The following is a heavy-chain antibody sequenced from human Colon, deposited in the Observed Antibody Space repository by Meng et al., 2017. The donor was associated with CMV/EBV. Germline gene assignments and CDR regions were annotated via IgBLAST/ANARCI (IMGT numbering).Heavy chain of an antibody. CDR3: VRMNTMTIYYYDF. Sequence: KTSGYGCTSFDINCMRQATGQGLESLGWMNPQSGNTGFAQRFQGRITMTRDTSKNTAYMKLTRLTSEDTAVYYCVRMNTMTIYYYDFWGQGTLVTVSS. CDR2: MNPQSGNT. V-gene: IGHV1-8*01. CDR1: GYGCTSFD. J-gene: IGHJ4*02. D-gene: IGHD3-3*01.